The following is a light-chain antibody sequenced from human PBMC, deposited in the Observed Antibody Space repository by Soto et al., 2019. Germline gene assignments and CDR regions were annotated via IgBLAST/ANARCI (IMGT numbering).Light chain of an antibody. CDR2: AAS. Sequence: DIQLTQSPSFLSASVGDRVTITCRASQGIYTYLAWYQQKPGKAPELLIYAASTLQSGVPSRFSGSASGTEFTLTISSLQPEDLATYYGQHLKSYPWTFGQGTKVESK. J-gene: IGKJ1*01. CDR3: QHLKSYPWT. V-gene: IGKV1-9*01. CDR1: QGIYTY.